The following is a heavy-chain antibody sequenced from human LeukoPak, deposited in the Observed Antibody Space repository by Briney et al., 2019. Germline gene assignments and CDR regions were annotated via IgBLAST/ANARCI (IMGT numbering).Heavy chain of an antibody. J-gene: IGHJ4*02. V-gene: IGHV3-7*01. CDR2: INQDGNEK. Sequence: GGSLRLSCAASGFTFSTYWINWVRQAPGKGLEWVAVINQDGNEKYNVDSVRGRFTISRDNAKNSLYLQMNSLRAEDTAVYYCARDFRNAGDYWGQGTLVTVSS. CDR1: GFTFSTYW. CDR3: ARDFRNAGDY.